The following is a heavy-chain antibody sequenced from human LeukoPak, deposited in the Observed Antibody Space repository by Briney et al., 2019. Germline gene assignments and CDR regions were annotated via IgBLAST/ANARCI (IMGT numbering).Heavy chain of an antibody. CDR1: GYTFTSYD. J-gene: IGHJ6*03. CDR2: MNPNSGNT. D-gene: IGHD3-10*01. CDR3: ERVGGGGFGEWYYYYYYYMDV. V-gene: IGHV1-8*03. Sequence: ASVKVSCKASGYTFTSYDINWVRQATGQGLEWMGWMNPNSGNTGYAQKFQGRVTITRNPSISTAYMELSGLRSEDTAVYYCERVGGGGFGEWYYYYYYYMDVWGKGTTVTVSS.